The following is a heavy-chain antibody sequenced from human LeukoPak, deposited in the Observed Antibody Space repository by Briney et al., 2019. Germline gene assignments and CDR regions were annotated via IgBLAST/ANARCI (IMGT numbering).Heavy chain of an antibody. V-gene: IGHV3-21*01. CDR2: ISIISSYI. D-gene: IGHD3-9*01. CDR1: GFTFSPYA. CDR3: ARALLYLTAAFDY. J-gene: IGHJ4*02. Sequence: PGGSLRLSCAASGFTFSPYAMSSVRQAPGKGREWVSSISIISSYIYYADSVKGRFTISRDNAKNSLYLQMTSLRAEDTAVYYCARALLYLTAAFDYWGQGTLVTVSS.